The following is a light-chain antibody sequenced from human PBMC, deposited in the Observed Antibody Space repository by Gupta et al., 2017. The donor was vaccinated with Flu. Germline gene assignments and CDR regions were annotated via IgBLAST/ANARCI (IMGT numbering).Light chain of an antibody. Sequence: GERATLSCRASQSVSSSLAWYQQRPGQAPRLLIYDASNRATGIPARFSGSGSGTDFTLTISSLEPEDFAVYYCQQRSNWPITFGQGTRLDIK. J-gene: IGKJ5*01. CDR1: QSVSSS. CDR2: DAS. CDR3: QQRSNWPIT. V-gene: IGKV3-11*01.